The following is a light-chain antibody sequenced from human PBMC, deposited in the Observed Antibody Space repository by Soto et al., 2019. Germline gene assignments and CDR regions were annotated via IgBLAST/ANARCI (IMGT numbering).Light chain of an antibody. V-gene: IGKV1-33*01. CDR3: QQYDTLPVFT. CDR2: DAS. Sequence: DIQMTQSPSSLSASVGDRVTITCQASQDISNYLNWYQQKPGKAPKLLIYDASNLETGVPSRFSGSGSGTDFTFTISSLQPEDIATYYCQQYDTLPVFTFGPGTKVDI. J-gene: IGKJ3*01. CDR1: QDISNY.